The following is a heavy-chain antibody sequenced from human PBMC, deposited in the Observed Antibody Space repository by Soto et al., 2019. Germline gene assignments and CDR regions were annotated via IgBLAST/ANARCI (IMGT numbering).Heavy chain of an antibody. CDR2: ISAHNGNT. V-gene: IGHV1-18*01. D-gene: IGHD1-1*01. CDR3: ARGGYGDY. J-gene: IGHJ4*02. CDR1: GYAFTTYG. Sequence: QVHLVQSGAEVKKPGASVKVSCQASGYAFTTYGITWVRQAPGQGLEWMGWISAHNGNTNYAQKLQGRGTVTRDTSTSTAYMELRSLRSDDTAVYYCARGGYGDYWGQGALVTVSS.